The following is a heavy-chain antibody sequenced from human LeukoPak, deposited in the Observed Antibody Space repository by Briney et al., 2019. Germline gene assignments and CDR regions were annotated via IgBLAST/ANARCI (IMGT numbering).Heavy chain of an antibody. J-gene: IGHJ4*02. CDR1: GFTFSSYA. Sequence: PGGSLRLSCAASGFTFSSYALSWVRQAPGKGLEWVSAISGSGGTTYYADSVKGRFTISRDNSKNTLYLQMNSLRAEDTAVYYCARGDSSGYVHFDYWGQGTLVTVSS. D-gene: IGHD3-22*01. V-gene: IGHV3-23*01. CDR3: ARGDSSGYVHFDY. CDR2: ISGSGGTT.